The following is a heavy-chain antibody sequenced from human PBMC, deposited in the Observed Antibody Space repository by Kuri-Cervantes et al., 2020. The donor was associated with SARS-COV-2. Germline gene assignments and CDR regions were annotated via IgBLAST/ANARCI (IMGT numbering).Heavy chain of an antibody. CDR1: AGSISSYY. Sequence: SETLSLTCTVSAGSISSYYWSWIRQPPGKGLEWIGYIYYTGSTNYNPSLKSRGTISLDTSKNQFSLKLSSVTAADTAVYYCARERSIVVITSFDYWGQGTLVTVSS. CDR3: ARERSIVVITSFDY. D-gene: IGHD3-22*01. V-gene: IGHV4-59*01. CDR2: IYYTGST. J-gene: IGHJ4*02.